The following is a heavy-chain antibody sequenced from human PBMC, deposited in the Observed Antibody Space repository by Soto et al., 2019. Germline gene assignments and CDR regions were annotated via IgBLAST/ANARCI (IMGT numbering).Heavy chain of an antibody. Sequence: QVQLVQSGAEVKKPGSSVKVSCKASGGTFSSYTISWVRQAPGQGLEWMGRIIPILGIANYAQKFQGRVTITADKSTSTAYMELSSLRSEDTAVDYCARVRGDPSPWFDPWGQGTLVTVSS. V-gene: IGHV1-69*02. CDR2: IIPILGIA. CDR1: GGTFSSYT. D-gene: IGHD3-10*01. CDR3: ARVRGDPSPWFDP. J-gene: IGHJ5*02.